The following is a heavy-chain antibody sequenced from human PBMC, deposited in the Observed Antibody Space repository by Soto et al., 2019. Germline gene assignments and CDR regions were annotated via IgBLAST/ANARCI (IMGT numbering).Heavy chain of an antibody. CDR3: ASWFLSDIGHYYCWGLDV. CDR1: GGTFSSYA. CDR2: SIPIFGTA. J-gene: IGHJ6*04. V-gene: IGHV1-69*06. Sequence: ASLKVSCKASGGTFSSYAISWVRQAPGEGLEWMGGSIPIFGTANYAQKCQGRVTITADKSTWTADMVLSSLRSEDTAVYYCASWFLSDIGHYYCWGLDVWGGGTRVTVSS. D-gene: IGHD3-10*01.